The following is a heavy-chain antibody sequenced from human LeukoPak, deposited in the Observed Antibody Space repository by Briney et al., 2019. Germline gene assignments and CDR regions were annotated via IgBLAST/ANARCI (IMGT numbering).Heavy chain of an antibody. CDR1: GFTFSSYA. CDR2: ISGSGGST. J-gene: IGHJ6*02. V-gene: IGHV3-23*01. D-gene: IGHD3-10*01. Sequence: PGGSLRLSCAASGFTFSSYAMSWVRQAPGKGLEWVSAISGSGGSTYYADSVKGRFTISRDNSKNTLYLQMNSLRAEDTAVYYCAKEERYYGSGSYYKVVYGMDVWGQGTTVTVSS. CDR3: AKEERYYGSGSYYKVVYGMDV.